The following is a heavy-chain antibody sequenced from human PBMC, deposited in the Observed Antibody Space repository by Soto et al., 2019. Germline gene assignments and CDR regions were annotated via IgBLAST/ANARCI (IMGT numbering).Heavy chain of an antibody. V-gene: IGHV5-51*01. CDR1: GYSFTSYW. D-gene: IGHD6-13*01. Sequence: PGESLKISCKGSGYSFTSYWIGWVRQMPGKGLEWMGIIYPGDSDATYSPSFQGQVTISADKSISTAYLQWSSLKASDTAMYYCARRKAAAAADAFDIWGQGTMVTVSS. CDR3: ARRKAAAAADAFDI. CDR2: IYPGDSDA. J-gene: IGHJ3*02.